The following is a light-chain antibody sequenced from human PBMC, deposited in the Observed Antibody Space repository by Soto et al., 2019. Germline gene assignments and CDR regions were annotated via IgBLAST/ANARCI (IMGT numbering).Light chain of an antibody. CDR3: QQYYSTPLT. CDR1: QSLSSSY. Sequence: EIVLTQSPGTLSLSPGERATLSCRASQSLSSSYLVWYQQKPGQAPRLLIYGASSRATGIPDRFSGSGSGTDFTLTISRLEPEDFAVYYCQQYYSTPLTFGGGTKVEIK. J-gene: IGKJ4*01. CDR2: GAS. V-gene: IGKV3-20*01.